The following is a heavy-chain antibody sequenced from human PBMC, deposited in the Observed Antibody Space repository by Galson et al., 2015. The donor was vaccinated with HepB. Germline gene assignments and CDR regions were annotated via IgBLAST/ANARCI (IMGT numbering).Heavy chain of an antibody. CDR1: GFTFSSYS. V-gene: IGHV3-21*01. J-gene: IGHJ6*03. Sequence: SLRLSCAASGFTFSSYSMNWVRQAPGKGLEWVSVISSSTRYISYADSVKGRFTIARDNAKKSQTLLMTSLRAEDTAVYYCARGRAPAVPVAAAATGWETLDYYHMDVWGEGTTVTVSS. CDR3: ARGRAPAVPVAAAATGWETLDYYHMDV. D-gene: IGHD6-13*01. CDR2: ISSSTRYI.